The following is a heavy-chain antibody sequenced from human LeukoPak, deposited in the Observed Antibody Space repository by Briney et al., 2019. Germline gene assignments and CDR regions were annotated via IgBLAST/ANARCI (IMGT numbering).Heavy chain of an antibody. D-gene: IGHD1-1*01. V-gene: IGHV3-30*04. CDR3: ARAPGYGAAYYFDY. CDR1: GFTFSNFA. CDR2: VSCDGSYK. Sequence: GGSLRLSCAATGFTFSNFAMHWVRQAPGKGLEWVAVVSCDGSYKYYADSVKGRFTISRDNSKNTLYLQMNSLRAEDTAVYYCARAPGYGAAYYFDYWGQGTLVTVSS. J-gene: IGHJ4*02.